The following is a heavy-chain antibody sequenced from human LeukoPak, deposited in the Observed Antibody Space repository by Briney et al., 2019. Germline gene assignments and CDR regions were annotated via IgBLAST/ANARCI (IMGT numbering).Heavy chain of an antibody. Sequence: PSETLSLTCTVSGGSISSSSYYWGWIRQPPGKGLEWIGSIYHSGSTYYNPSLKSRVTISVDTSKNQFSLKLSSVTAADTAVYYCARDWGSIVVVTARREDYWGQGTLVTVSS. CDR2: IYHSGST. D-gene: IGHD2-21*02. V-gene: IGHV4-39*07. J-gene: IGHJ4*02. CDR1: GGSISSSSYY. CDR3: ARDWGSIVVVTARREDY.